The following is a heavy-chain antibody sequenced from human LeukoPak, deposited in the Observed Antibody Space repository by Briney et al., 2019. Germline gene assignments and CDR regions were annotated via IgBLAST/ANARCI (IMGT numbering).Heavy chain of an antibody. Sequence: PGGSLRLSCAASGFTFDDYAMHWVRQAPGKGLEWVSGISWNSGSIGYADSVKGRFTISRDNAKNSLYLQMNSLRAEDTALYYCAKDIVAGAFDIWGKGQWSPSLQ. CDR2: ISWNSGSI. V-gene: IGHV3-9*01. CDR1: GFTFDDYA. D-gene: IGHD2-15*01. J-gene: IGHJ3*02. CDR3: AKDIVAGAFDI.